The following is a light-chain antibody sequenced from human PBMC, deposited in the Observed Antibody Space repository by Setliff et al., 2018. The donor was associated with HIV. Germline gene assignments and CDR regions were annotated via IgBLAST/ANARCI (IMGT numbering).Light chain of an antibody. CDR1: QNIRNRF. CDR3: QQYSDSPPT. CDR2: DAS. J-gene: IGKJ1*01. Sequence: EIVLTQSPATLSLSPGERGTLSCGASQNIRNRFLAWYQQRPGLAPRLLIFDASSRAAGIPDRFSGSGSGTDFTLTISSLEPEDFAVYYCQQYSDSPPTFGQGTKADIK. V-gene: IGKV3D-20*01.